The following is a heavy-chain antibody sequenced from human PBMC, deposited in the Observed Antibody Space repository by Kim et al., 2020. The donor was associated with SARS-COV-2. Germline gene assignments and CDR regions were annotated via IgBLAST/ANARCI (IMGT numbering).Heavy chain of an antibody. CDR2: IWYDGSNK. CDR1: GFTFSKNG. V-gene: IGHV3-33*08. Sequence: GGSLRLSCAASGFTFSKNGMHWVRQAPGKGLEWVGVIWYDGSNKYYADSVKGRFTISRDNSQNMVYLQVSSLRAEDTAVYYCVRDPRGSNWHFDLWGRGTLVTVSS. D-gene: IGHD3-10*01. CDR3: VRDPRGSNWHFDL. J-gene: IGHJ2*01.